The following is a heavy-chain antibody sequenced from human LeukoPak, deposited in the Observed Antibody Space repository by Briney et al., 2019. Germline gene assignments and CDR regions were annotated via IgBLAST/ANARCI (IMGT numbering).Heavy chain of an antibody. CDR1: GFTFSSFG. J-gene: IGHJ5*02. CDR3: ARDGTLSAGPFDP. D-gene: IGHD1-1*01. CDR2: IWYDGSNK. Sequence: GGSLRLSCAAPGFTFSSFGMHWLRQAPGKGLEWVALIWYDGSNKYYADSVKGRFTISRDNSKNTLYLQMNSLRAEDTAVYYCARDGTLSAGPFDPWGRGTLVTVSS. V-gene: IGHV3-33*01.